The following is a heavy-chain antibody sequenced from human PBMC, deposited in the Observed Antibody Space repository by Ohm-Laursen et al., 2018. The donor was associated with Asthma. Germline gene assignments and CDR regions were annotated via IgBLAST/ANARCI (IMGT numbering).Heavy chain of an antibody. CDR3: AKDILGLLFGYGDSRGGFDY. V-gene: IGHV3-9*01. D-gene: IGHD4-17*01. Sequence: SLRLSCAASGFTFDDYAMHWVRQAPGKGLEWVSGISWNSGSIGYADSVKGRFTISRDNAKNSLYLQMNSLRAEDTALYYCAKDILGLLFGYGDSRGGFDYWGQGTLVTVSS. J-gene: IGHJ4*02. CDR1: GFTFDDYA. CDR2: ISWNSGSI.